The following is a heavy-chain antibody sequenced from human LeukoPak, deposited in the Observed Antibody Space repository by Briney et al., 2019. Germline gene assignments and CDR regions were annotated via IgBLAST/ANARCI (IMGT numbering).Heavy chain of an antibody. Sequence: SETLSLTCAVYGGSFSGYYWSWIRQPPGKGLEWIGEINHSGSTNYSPSLKSRVTISVDTSKNQFSLKLSSVTAADTAVYYCARGATLGQWLQRYFDLWGRGTLVTVSS. CDR3: ARGATLGQWLQRYFDL. V-gene: IGHV4-34*01. D-gene: IGHD6-19*01. CDR2: INHSGST. CDR1: GGSFSGYY. J-gene: IGHJ2*01.